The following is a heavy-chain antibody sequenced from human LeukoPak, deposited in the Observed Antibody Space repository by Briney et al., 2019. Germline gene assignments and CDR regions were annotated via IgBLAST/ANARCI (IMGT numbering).Heavy chain of an antibody. CDR1: GFTFSSYS. D-gene: IGHD6-13*01. J-gene: IGHJ4*02. CDR3: ARDPKNRLAAGLDS. V-gene: IGHV3-48*01. CDR2: ISSSSSTI. Sequence: GGSLRLSCAASGFTFSSYSMNWVRQAPGKGLEWVSYISSSSSTIYYADSVKGRFTISRDNAKNSLYLQMNSLRAEDTAVYYCARDPKNRLAAGLDSWGQGTLVTVSS.